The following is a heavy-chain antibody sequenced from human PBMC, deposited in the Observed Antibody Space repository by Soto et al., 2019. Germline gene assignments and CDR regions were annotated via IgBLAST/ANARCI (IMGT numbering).Heavy chain of an antibody. V-gene: IGHV3-23*01. CDR3: AKGSIEYSASVDN. Sequence: GGSLRLSCAASGFSFSSYAMVWVRQAPGKGLEWVSVISARGGSSYFADSVKGRFTISRDNSKNVLSLEMNSLRAEDTAIYFYAKGSIEYSASVDNWGQGTLVLVSS. CDR2: ISARGGSS. CDR1: GFSFSSYA. D-gene: IGHD4-4*01. J-gene: IGHJ4*02.